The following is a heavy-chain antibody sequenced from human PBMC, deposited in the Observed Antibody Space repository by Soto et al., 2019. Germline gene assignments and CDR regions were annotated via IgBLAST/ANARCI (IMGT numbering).Heavy chain of an antibody. V-gene: IGHV4-30-4*01. CDR2: IYYSGST. D-gene: IGHD5-12*01. CDR3: ARESYSGYDLYFLPTHDAFDI. CDR1: GGSISSGDYY. Sequence: SETLSLTCTVSGGSISSGDYYWSWIRQPPGKGLEWIGYIYYSGSTYYNPSLKSRVTISVDTSKNQFSLKPSSVTAADTAVYYCARESYSGYDLYFLPTHDAFDIWGQGTMVTVSS. J-gene: IGHJ3*02.